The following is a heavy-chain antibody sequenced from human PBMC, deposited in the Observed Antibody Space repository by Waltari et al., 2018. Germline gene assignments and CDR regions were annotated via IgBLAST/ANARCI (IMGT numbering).Heavy chain of an antibody. J-gene: IGHJ5*02. Sequence: QVQRVQSGAEVKKPRDSVKVSCKASGYTFTSYDINWVRQATGQGLEWMGWMKHNRGNTGYAQKFQVRVTITRNTSISTAYMELSSLRSEDTAVYYCARGPRSSGRWVNWFDPWGQGTLVTVSS. D-gene: IGHD6-19*01. CDR1: GYTFTSYD. CDR3: ARGPRSSGRWVNWFDP. V-gene: IGHV1-8*01. CDR2: MKHNRGNT.